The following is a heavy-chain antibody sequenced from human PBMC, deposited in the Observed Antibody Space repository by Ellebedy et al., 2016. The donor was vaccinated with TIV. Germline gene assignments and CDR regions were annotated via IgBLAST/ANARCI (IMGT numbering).Heavy chain of an antibody. J-gene: IGHJ3*02. CDR1: RLTFSTSG. D-gene: IGHD3-10*01. CDR3: ARLELLATPDAFDI. CDR2: IQFDGNTK. Sequence: GGSLRLSXTASRLTFSTSGMHWVRQAPGKGLEWVAFIQFDGNTKYYADSVKGRFTISRDKSKNTLYLQMNSLRAEDTALYYCARLELLATPDAFDIWGQGTMVTVSS. V-gene: IGHV3-30*02.